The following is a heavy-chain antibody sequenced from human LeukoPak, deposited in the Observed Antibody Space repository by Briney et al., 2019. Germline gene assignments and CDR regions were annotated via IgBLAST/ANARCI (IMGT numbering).Heavy chain of an antibody. CDR2: IYSGGST. V-gene: IGHV3-53*01. Sequence: GGSLRLSCAASGFTFSSNYMNWVRQAPGKGLEWVSVIYSGGSTYYADSVKGRFTISRDNSKSTLYLQMNSLRAEDTAVYYCARDSAYCGGDCSYWGQGTLVTVSS. D-gene: IGHD2-21*02. J-gene: IGHJ4*02. CDR3: ARDSAYCGGDCSY. CDR1: GFTFSSNY.